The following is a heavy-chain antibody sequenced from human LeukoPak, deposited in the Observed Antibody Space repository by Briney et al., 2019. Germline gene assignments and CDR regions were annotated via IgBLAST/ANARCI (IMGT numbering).Heavy chain of an antibody. CDR1: GDSVSSINGA. Sequence: SQTLSLTCAISGDSVSSINGAWNWIRQSPSRGLEWLGRTYYRSRWYYDYAVSMQGRITINADTSKNQFSLQMNSVTPEDSAVYCCTRDLPNTGWYTFDYWGQGTLVTVSS. CDR3: TRDLPNTGWYTFDY. CDR2: TYYRSRWYY. D-gene: IGHD6-19*01. J-gene: IGHJ4*02. V-gene: IGHV6-1*01.